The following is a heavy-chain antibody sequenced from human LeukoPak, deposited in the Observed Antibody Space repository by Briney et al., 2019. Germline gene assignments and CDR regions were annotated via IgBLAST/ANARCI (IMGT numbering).Heavy chain of an antibody. Sequence: SETLSLTCTVSGGSISSHYWSWIRQPPGKGLEWIGYIYYSGSTNYNPSLKSRVTISVDTSKNQFSLKLSSVTAADTAVYYCARHAAAAGPYYFDYWGQGTLVTVSS. V-gene: IGHV4-59*08. D-gene: IGHD6-13*01. J-gene: IGHJ4*02. CDR1: GGSISSHY. CDR2: IYYSGST. CDR3: ARHAAAAGPYYFDY.